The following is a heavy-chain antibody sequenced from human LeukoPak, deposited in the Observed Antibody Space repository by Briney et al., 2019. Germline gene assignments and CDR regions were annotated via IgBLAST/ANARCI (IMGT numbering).Heavy chain of an antibody. CDR1: EFTFSSYA. Sequence: GGSLRLSCAASEFTFSSYAMSWVRQAPGKGLEWVSGISGRGGDTYYADSVKGRFTISRDNSKNTLYLQMNSLRAEDTAVYYCAKGGLQPYYFDYGGQGPLAPVPS. D-gene: IGHD2-2*01. CDR2: ISGRGGDT. V-gene: IGHV3-23*01. J-gene: IGHJ4*02. CDR3: AKGGLQPYYFDY.